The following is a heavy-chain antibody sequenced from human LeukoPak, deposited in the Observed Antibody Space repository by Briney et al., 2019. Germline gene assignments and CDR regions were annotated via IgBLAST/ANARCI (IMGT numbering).Heavy chain of an antibody. V-gene: IGHV4-4*07. J-gene: IGHJ3*02. D-gene: IGHD3-16*01. CDR3: AKDQSYERRPWVGAFDI. CDR2: IYTDGST. CDR1: GDSIRTYY. Sequence: PSETLSLTCTVSGDSIRTYYWSWIRQPAGQGLEWIGRIYTDGSTSYNPPLKSRVTVSADTSKNQISLKLDSVTAADTAVYYCAKDQSYERRPWVGAFDIWGQGTMVSVSS.